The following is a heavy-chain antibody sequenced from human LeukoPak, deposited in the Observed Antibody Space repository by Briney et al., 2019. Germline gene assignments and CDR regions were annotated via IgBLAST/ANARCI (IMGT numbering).Heavy chain of an antibody. CDR1: GFSFSSYC. CDR3: AREALTSYYYYMDV. V-gene: IGHV3-7*01. J-gene: IGHJ6*03. Sequence: GGSLRLSCAASGFSFSSYCMSWVRQAPGKGLEWVANIKQDGSEKYYVDSVKGRFTISRDNAKNSLYLQMNSLRAEDTAVYYCAREALTSYYYYMDVWGKGTTVTVSS. CDR2: IKQDGSEK.